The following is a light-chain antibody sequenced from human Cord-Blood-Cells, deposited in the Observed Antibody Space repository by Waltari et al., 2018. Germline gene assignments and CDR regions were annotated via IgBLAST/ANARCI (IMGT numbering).Light chain of an antibody. CDR3: QQYDNLPLT. Sequence: DIQMTQSPSSLSASVGDRVTITCQASQDIRNYLNWYQQKPGKAPKLLIYDASNLGTGVPSRFSGSGSGTDFTFTISSLEPDDIATYYCQQYDNLPLTFGGGTKVEIK. CDR1: QDIRNY. V-gene: IGKV1-33*01. CDR2: DAS. J-gene: IGKJ4*01.